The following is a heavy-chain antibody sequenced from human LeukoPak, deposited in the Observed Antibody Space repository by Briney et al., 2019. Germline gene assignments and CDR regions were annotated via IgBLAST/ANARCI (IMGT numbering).Heavy chain of an antibody. Sequence: PGESLRLSCTPSGFIFSNYGMHWVRQAPGKGLEWVALIRNDIPKDGINKYYADSVRGRFTISRDNSKNTVYLQINSLRVADTAMYYCAKGDSNWGQGTLVTVSS. V-gene: IGHV3-30*02. CDR2: IRNDIPKDGINK. CDR1: GFIFSNYG. J-gene: IGHJ4*02. D-gene: IGHD6-13*01. CDR3: AKGDSN.